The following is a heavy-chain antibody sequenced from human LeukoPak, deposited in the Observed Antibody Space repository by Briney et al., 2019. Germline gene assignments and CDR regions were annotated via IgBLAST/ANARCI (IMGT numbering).Heavy chain of an antibody. J-gene: IGHJ1*01. CDR3: ASAPYDKAPSLQH. CDR1: GFTFSGYE. D-gene: IGHD3-22*01. Sequence: GGSLKLSCAASGFTFSGYEMNWVRQAPGKGLELVSYISSSGSTIYYADSVKGRFTISRDNAKNSLYLQMNSLRAEDTAVYYCASAPYDKAPSLQHWGQGTLVTVSS. CDR2: ISSSGSTI. V-gene: IGHV3-48*03.